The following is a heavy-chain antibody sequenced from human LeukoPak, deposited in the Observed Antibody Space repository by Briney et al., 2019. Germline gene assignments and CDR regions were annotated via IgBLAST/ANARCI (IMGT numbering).Heavy chain of an antibody. V-gene: IGHV1-2*02. CDR3: ARLFGLLWFGEGLRLGELSSNLPFDY. J-gene: IGHJ4*02. CDR1: GYTFTGYY. CDR2: INPNSGGT. Sequence: ASVKVSCKASGYTFTGYYMHWVRQAPGQGLEWMGWINPNSGGTNYAQKFQGRVTMTRDTSISTAYMGLSRLRSDDTAVYYCARLFGLLWFGEGLRLGELSSNLPFDYWGQGTLVTVSS. D-gene: IGHD3-16*02.